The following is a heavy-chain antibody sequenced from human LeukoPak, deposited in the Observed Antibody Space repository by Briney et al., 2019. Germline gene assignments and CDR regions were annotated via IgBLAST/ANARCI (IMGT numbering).Heavy chain of an antibody. D-gene: IGHD3-22*01. CDR1: GGSISVYY. J-gene: IGHJ1*01. V-gene: IGHV4-59*08. CDR3: ARHSKSYYDSSGSYVGYFQH. CDR2: IYYSGST. Sequence: PSETLSLTCTVSGGSISVYYWSWIRQPPGKGLEWIGYIYYSGSTNYNPSLKSRVTISVDTSKNQFSLKLSSVTAADTAVYYCARHSKSYYDSSGSYVGYFQHWGQGTLVTVSS.